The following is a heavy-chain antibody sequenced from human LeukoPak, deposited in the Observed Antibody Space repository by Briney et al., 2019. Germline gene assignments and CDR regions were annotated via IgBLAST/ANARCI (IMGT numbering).Heavy chain of an antibody. CDR2: ISGSGGST. D-gene: IGHD3-9*01. CDR1: GFTFSSYG. CDR3: AKLRYFDWSHLIDY. Sequence: GGSLRLSCAASGFTFSSYGMSWVRQAPGKGLEWVSAISGSGGSTYYADSVKGRFTISRDNSKNTLYLQMNSLRAEDTAVYYCAKLRYFDWSHLIDYWGQGTLVTVSS. J-gene: IGHJ4*02. V-gene: IGHV3-23*01.